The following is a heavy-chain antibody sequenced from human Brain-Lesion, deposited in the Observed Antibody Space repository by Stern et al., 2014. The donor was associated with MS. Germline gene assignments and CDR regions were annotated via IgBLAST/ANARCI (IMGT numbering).Heavy chain of an antibody. CDR2: IWPGDSDT. CDR1: GYRFTSNW. CDR3: ARRGDSSSSGFDY. Sequence: EVQLVQSWAEGKKPGESLKISCKGSGYRFTSNWIGWGRQMPGKGLEWMGIIWPGDSDTRYSPSFQGQVTISADKSISTAYLQWSSLQASDTAMYYCARRGDSSSSGFDYWGQGTLVIVSS. J-gene: IGHJ4*02. V-gene: IGHV5-51*01. D-gene: IGHD6-6*01.